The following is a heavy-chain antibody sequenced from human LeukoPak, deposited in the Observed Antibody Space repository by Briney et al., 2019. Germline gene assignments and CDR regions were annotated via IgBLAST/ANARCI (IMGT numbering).Heavy chain of an antibody. Sequence: GGSLRLSCAASGFTFNNYAMSWVRQAPGKGLEWVSTISASGISTYYSDSVKGRFTISRDNSKNTLYLQMNTLRLEDTAVYYCARRGESTNYGDYRFDSWGQGTLVIVSS. V-gene: IGHV3-23*01. CDR3: ARRGESTNYGDYRFDS. D-gene: IGHD4-17*01. CDR2: ISASGIST. J-gene: IGHJ4*02. CDR1: GFTFNNYA.